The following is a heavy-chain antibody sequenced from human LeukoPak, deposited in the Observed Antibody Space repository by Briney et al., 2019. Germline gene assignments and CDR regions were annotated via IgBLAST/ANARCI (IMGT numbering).Heavy chain of an antibody. V-gene: IGHV4-39*01. CDR3: ARQKGYSSGWYFDY. CDR2: IYYSGST. D-gene: IGHD6-19*01. CDR1: GGSISSSSYY. Sequence: SETLSLTCTVSGGSISSSSYYWGWIRQPPGKGLEWIGSIYYSGSTYSNPSLKSRVTISVDTSKNQFSLKLSSVTAADTAVYYCARQKGYSSGWYFDYWGQGTLVSVSS. J-gene: IGHJ4*02.